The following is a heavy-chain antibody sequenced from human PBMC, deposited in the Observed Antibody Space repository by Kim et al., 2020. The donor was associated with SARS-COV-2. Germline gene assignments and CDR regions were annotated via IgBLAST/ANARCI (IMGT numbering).Heavy chain of an antibody. V-gene: IGHV1-46*01. D-gene: IGHD5-12*01. CDR2: T. Sequence: TSYSQKFHKRVTMTRDTSTSTVYMGLSSLGSEDTAMYYCTRDSFNSGSFDYWGQGTLVTVSS. CDR3: TRDSFNSGSFDY. J-gene: IGHJ4*02.